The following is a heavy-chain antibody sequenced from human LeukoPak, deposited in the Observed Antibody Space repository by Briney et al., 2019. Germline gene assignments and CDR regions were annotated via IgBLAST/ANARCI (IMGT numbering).Heavy chain of an antibody. CDR3: ARAYPITSWHNDYYYYYMDV. CDR1: GGSISSSSYY. V-gene: IGHV4-39*07. D-gene: IGHD2-2*01. J-gene: IGHJ6*03. CDR2: IYYSGST. Sequence: SETLSLTCTVSGGSISSSSYYWGWIRQPPGKGLEWIGSIYYSGSTYYNPSLKSRVTISVDTSKNQFSLKLSSVTAADTAVYYCARAYPITSWHNDYYYYYMDVWGKGTTVTVSS.